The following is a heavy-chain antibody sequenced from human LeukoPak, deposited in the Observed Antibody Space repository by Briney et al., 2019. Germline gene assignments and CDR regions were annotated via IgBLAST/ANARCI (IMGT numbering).Heavy chain of an antibody. J-gene: IGHJ6*03. CDR2: I. D-gene: IGHD2-2*01. Sequence: IYYADSVKGRFTISRDNAKNSLYLQMNSLRAEDTAVYYCARVGYCSSTSCYPKRYYYYMDVWGKGTTVTVSS. CDR3: ARVGYCSSTSCYPKRYYYYMDV. V-gene: IGHV3-11*04.